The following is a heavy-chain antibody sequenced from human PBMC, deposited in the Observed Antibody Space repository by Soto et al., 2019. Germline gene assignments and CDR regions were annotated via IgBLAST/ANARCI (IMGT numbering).Heavy chain of an antibody. V-gene: IGHV1-2*02. Sequence: ASVKVSCKASGFTFTGHYIHWVRQAPGQGLEWMGWINRNSGRPSYAQKFQGRVTMTRDTSITTAYMEMSRLSYDATAVYYCAKSGSSSRPSHGYFDYWGQGTLVTVSS. D-gene: IGHD1-26*01. CDR1: GFTFTGHY. J-gene: IGHJ4*02. CDR2: INRNSGRP. CDR3: AKSGSSSRPSHGYFDY.